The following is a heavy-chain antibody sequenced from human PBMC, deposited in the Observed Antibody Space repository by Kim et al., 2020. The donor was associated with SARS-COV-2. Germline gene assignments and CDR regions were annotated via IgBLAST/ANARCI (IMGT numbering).Heavy chain of an antibody. V-gene: IGHV4-39*01. CDR2: VYYSGST. CDR1: GGSISSTTYY. D-gene: IGHD3-10*01. Sequence: SETLSLTCTVSGGSISSTTYYWGRIRQPPGKGLEWIGSVYYSGSTYYNPSLKSRITMSVDTSKNRFSLKLNCVTAADTSVYYCAIRFGELLRSGWYFDIWGRGTLVTVSS. J-gene: IGHJ2*01. CDR3: AIRFGELLRSGWYFDI.